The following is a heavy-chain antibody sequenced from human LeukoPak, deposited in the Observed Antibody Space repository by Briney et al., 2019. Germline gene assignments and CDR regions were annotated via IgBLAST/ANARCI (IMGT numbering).Heavy chain of an antibody. J-gene: IGHJ4*02. Sequence: ASVKVSCKASGGTFSSYAISWVRQAPGQGLEWMGGIIPIFGTANYAQKFQGRVTITAAESTSTAYMELSSLRSEDTAVYYCASEGSGSYRSDYWGQGTLVTVSS. CDR3: ASEGSGSYRSDY. D-gene: IGHD1-26*01. V-gene: IGHV1-69*01. CDR1: GGTFSSYA. CDR2: IIPIFGTA.